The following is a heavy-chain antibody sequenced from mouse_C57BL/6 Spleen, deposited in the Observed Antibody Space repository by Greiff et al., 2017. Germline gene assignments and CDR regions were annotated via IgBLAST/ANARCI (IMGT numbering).Heavy chain of an antibody. V-gene: IGHV14-3*01. CDR1: GFNIKNTY. CDR2: LDPANGNT. CDR3: ARGVYYGNGGGDRDY. Sequence: EVQLQQSVAELVRPGASVKLSCTASGFNIKNTYMHWVKQRPEQGLEWIGRLDPANGNTKYAPKFQGKATITADTSSNTAYLQLSSLTSEDTADYYCARGVYYGNGGGDRDYWGQGTLVTVSA. D-gene: IGHD2-1*01. J-gene: IGHJ3*01.